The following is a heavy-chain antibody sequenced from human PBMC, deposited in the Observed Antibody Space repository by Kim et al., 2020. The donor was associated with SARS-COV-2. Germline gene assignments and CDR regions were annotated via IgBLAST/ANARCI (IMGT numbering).Heavy chain of an antibody. CDR1: GFTFSSYA. CDR3: ASRVAGTTGRYFQH. J-gene: IGHJ1*01. Sequence: GGSLRLSCAASGFTFSSYAMSWVRQAPGKGLEWVSSISGSGGATYYADSVKGRFTISRDNSKNTLYLQMYSLSDEDTALYYCASRVAGTTGRYFQHCGQGTLVTVSS. CDR2: ISGSGGAT. V-gene: IGHV3-23*01. D-gene: IGHD1-7*01.